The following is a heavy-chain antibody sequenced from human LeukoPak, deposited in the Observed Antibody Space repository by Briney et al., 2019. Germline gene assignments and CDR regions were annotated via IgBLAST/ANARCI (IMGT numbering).Heavy chain of an antibody. V-gene: IGHV1-46*01. CDR1: GYTFTSYY. Sequence: ASVKVSCKASGYTFTSYYMHWVRQAPGQGLEWMGIINPSGGSTSYAQKFQGRVTMTRDTSTSTVYMELSSLRSEDTAVYYCAREGLGYCSSTSCYTKAADTWGQGTMVTVSS. CDR3: AREGLGYCSSTSCYTKAADT. D-gene: IGHD2-2*02. J-gene: IGHJ3*02. CDR2: INPSGGST.